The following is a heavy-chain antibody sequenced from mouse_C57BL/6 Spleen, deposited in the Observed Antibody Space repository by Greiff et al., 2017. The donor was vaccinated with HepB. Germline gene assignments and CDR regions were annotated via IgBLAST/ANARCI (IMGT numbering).Heavy chain of an antibody. Sequence: EVKVEESGGGLVQPKGSLKLSCAASGFSFNTYAMNWVRQAPGKGLEWVARIRSKSNNYATYYADSVKDRFTISRDDSESMLYLQMNNLKTEDTAMYYCVSLREGSGYVAYWGQGTLVTVSA. J-gene: IGHJ3*01. CDR1: GFSFNTYA. D-gene: IGHD3-2*02. CDR3: VSLREGSGYVAY. V-gene: IGHV10-1*01. CDR2: IRSKSNNYAT.